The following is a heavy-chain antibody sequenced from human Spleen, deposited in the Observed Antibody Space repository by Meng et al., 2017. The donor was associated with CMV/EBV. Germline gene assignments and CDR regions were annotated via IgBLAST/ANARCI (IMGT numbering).Heavy chain of an antibody. D-gene: IGHD3-10*01. J-gene: IGHJ3*02. CDR1: GFTFSSYA. CDR3: AREPGRGALDI. V-gene: IGHV3-30*04. Sequence: GESLKISCAASGFTFSSYAMHWVRQAPGKGLEWVAVISYDGSNKYYADSVKGRFTISRDNTKNTVYLQMNGLRAEDTAVYYCAREPGRGALDIWGQGTMVTVSS. CDR2: ISYDGSNK.